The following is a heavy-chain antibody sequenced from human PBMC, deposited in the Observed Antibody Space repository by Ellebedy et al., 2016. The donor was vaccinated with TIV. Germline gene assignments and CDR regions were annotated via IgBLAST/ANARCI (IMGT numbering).Heavy chain of an antibody. CDR1: GFTFSSYE. D-gene: IGHD3-22*01. CDR2: ISSSGSTI. J-gene: IGHJ3*02. Sequence: PGGSLRLSCAASGFTFSSYEMNWVRQAPGKGLEWVLYISSSGSTIYYADSVKGRFTISRDNAKNSLYLQMNSLRAEDTAVYYCASSVVVNPNDAFDIWGQGTMVTVSS. V-gene: IGHV3-48*03. CDR3: ASSVVVNPNDAFDI.